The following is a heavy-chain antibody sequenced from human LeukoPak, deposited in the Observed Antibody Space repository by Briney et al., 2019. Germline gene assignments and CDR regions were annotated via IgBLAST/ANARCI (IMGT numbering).Heavy chain of an antibody. CDR2: IYTSGGT. CDR3: ARAPIGSHLDY. CDR1: GDPVSSYY. V-gene: IGHV4-4*07. D-gene: IGHD1-26*01. Sequence: SETLSLTCTVSGDPVSSYYWSWIRQPAGKGLEWIGRIYTSGGTNYNPSLTSRVTISLDTSRNQFSLKVTSLTAADTAVYYCARAPIGSHLDYWGPGTLVTVSS. J-gene: IGHJ4*02.